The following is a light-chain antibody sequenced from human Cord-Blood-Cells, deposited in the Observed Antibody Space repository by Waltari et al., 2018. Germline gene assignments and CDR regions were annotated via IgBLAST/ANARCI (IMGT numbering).Light chain of an antibody. CDR1: SRDVGGYNY. V-gene: IGLV2-11*01. CDR2: DVS. CDR3: CSYAGSYTVV. Sequence: QSALTQPRSVSGSPGQSVTISCPGTSRDVGGYNYVSWYQQHPGKAPKLMIYDVSKRPSGVPDRFSGSKSANTASLTISGLQAEDEADYYCCSYAGSYTVVFGGGTKLTVL. J-gene: IGLJ2*01.